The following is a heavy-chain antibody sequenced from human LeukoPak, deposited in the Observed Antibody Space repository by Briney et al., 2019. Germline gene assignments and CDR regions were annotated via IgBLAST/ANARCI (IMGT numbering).Heavy chain of an antibody. J-gene: IGHJ6*03. V-gene: IGHV4-39*07. CDR3: ARQLGEIYYYYYYYYMDV. Sequence: SETLSLTCTVSGGSISSRSYYWDWLRQPPGKGLEWIGSIYYGGSTYYNPSLKSRVTISVDASKNQFSLKLSSVTAADTAVYYCARQLGEIYYYYYYYYMDVWGKGTTVTVSS. CDR2: IYYGGST. CDR1: GGSISSRSYY. D-gene: IGHD3-22*01.